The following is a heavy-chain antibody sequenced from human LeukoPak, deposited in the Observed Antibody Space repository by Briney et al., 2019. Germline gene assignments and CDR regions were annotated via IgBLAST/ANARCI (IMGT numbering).Heavy chain of an antibody. CDR3: ARAVGQWLANGYYYYMDV. Sequence: PSETLSLTCTVSGGSISSYYWSWIRQPPGKGLEWIGYIYYSGSTNYNPSLKSRVTISVDTSKNQFSLKLSSVTAADTAVYYCARAVGQWLANGYYYYMDVWGKGTTVTVSS. CDR1: GGSISSYY. CDR2: IYYSGST. V-gene: IGHV4-59*01. D-gene: IGHD6-19*01. J-gene: IGHJ6*03.